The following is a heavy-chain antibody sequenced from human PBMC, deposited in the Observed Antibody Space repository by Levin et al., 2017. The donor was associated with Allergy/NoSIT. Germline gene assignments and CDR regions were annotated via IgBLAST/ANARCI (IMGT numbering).Heavy chain of an antibody. J-gene: IGHJ6*03. D-gene: IGHD6-13*01. Sequence: LAGGSLRLSCAASGFTFSSFGIHWVRQAPGKGLEWVALIWYDGSNKYYADSVKGRFTISRDNPKNTPYLQVNSLRAEDTAVYYCARWAADGTYHYYYYMDVWGQGTMVTVSS. CDR1: GFTFSSFG. V-gene: IGHV3-33*01. CDR2: IWYDGSNK. CDR3: ARWAADGTYHYYYYMDV.